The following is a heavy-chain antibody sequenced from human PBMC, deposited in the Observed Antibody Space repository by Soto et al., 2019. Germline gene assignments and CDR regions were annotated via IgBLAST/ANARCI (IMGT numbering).Heavy chain of an antibody. CDR1: GFTFSSYW. J-gene: IGHJ5*02. Sequence: GGSLRLSCAASGFTFSSYWMSWVRQAPGKGLEWVANIKQDGSEKYYVDSVKGRFTISRDNAKNSLYLQMNSLRAEDTAVYYGARDSPREPPYNWFDPWGQGTLVTVSS. CDR3: ARDSPREPPYNWFDP. V-gene: IGHV3-7*03. CDR2: IKQDGSEK.